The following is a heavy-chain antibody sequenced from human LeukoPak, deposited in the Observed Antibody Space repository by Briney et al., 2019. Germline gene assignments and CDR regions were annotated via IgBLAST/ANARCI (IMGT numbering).Heavy chain of an antibody. D-gene: IGHD3-10*01. J-gene: IGHJ4*02. V-gene: IGHV3-66*01. CDR1: GFTVSSNY. CDR2: IYIGGST. Sequence: GGSLRLSCAASGFTVSSNYMSWVRQAPGKGLEWVSVIYIGGSTYYADSVKGSFSISRDNLKNTLYLQMNSLRAEDTAVYHCARDYSGSGHFDYWGQGTLVTVSS. CDR3: ARDYSGSGHFDY.